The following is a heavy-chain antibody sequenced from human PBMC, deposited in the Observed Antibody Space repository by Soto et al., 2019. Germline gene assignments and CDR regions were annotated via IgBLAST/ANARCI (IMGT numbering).Heavy chain of an antibody. CDR3: ARGYCSGGSCYFLYYFDY. D-gene: IGHD2-15*01. Sequence: GASVKVSCKASGYTFTSYGISWVRQAPGQGLEWMGWISAYNGNTNYAQKLQGRVTMTTDTSTSTDYMELRSLRSDDTAFFYCARGYCSGGSCYFLYYFDYWGQGTLVTVSS. V-gene: IGHV1-18*01. CDR2: ISAYNGNT. CDR1: GYTFTSYG. J-gene: IGHJ4*02.